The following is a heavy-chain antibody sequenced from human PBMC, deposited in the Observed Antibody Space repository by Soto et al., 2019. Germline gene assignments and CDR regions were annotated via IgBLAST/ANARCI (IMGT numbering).Heavy chain of an antibody. J-gene: IGHJ4*01. CDR1: GFTFRSYN. V-gene: IGHV3-48*02. Sequence: DVQLVESGGGLVQPWGSLRLSCAASGFTFRSYNMNWVRQAPGKGLDWLSYISSSSSTIYYADSVKGRFTISRDNAKNSLYLQMNSLRDDDTDMYYCARGGTIAVTPNGDYWGQGTLVTVSS. CDR2: ISSSSSTI. D-gene: IGHD2-21*02. CDR3: ARGGTIAVTPNGDY.